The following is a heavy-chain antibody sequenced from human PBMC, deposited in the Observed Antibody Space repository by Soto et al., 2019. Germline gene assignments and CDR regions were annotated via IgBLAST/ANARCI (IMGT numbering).Heavy chain of an antibody. CDR3: ARQYYDFWSGVHAGAYYMDV. Sequence: SETLSLTCTVSGGSISSSSYYWGWIRQPPGKGLEWIGSIYYSGSTYYNPSLKSRVTISVDTSKNQFSLKLSSVTAADTAVYYCARQYYDFWSGVHAGAYYMDVWGKGTTVTVSS. J-gene: IGHJ6*03. V-gene: IGHV4-39*01. CDR2: IYYSGST. CDR1: GGSISSSSYY. D-gene: IGHD3-3*01.